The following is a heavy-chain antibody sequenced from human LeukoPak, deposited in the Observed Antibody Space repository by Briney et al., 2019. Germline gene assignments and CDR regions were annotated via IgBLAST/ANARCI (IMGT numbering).Heavy chain of an antibody. V-gene: IGHV3-23*01. Sequence: GGSLRLSCAASGFTFSSYAMSWVRQAPGKGLEWVSAISGSGGSTYYADSVKGRFTISRDNSKNTLYLQMNSLRAEGTAVYYCAKDVGATSVPYYFDYWGQGTLVTVSS. D-gene: IGHD1-26*01. J-gene: IGHJ4*02. CDR3: AKDVGATSVPYYFDY. CDR2: ISGSGGST. CDR1: GFTFSSYA.